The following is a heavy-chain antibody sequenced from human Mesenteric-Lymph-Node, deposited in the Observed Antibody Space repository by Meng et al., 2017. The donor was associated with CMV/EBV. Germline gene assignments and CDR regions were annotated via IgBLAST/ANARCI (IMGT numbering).Heavy chain of an antibody. V-gene: IGHV1-69*06. CDR1: GGTCSSYA. Sequence: SCKASGGTCSSYAISWVRQAPGQGLEWMGGIIPIFGTANYAQKFQGRVTITADKSTSTAYMELSSLRSEDTAVYYCASAYSGYAVRYWGQGTLVTVSS. J-gene: IGHJ4*02. CDR2: IIPIFGTA. CDR3: ASAYSGYAVRY. D-gene: IGHD5-12*01.